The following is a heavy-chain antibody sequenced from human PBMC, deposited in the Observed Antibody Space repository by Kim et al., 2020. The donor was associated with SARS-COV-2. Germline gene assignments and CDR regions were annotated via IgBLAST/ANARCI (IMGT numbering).Heavy chain of an antibody. D-gene: IGHD4-4*01. Sequence: SPSLKSRLTITKDPSKNQVVLTMTNMDPVDTATYYCAHRPGRLNYSYFDYWGQGTLVTVSS. V-gene: IGHV2-5*01. J-gene: IGHJ4*02. CDR3: AHRPGRLNYSYFDY.